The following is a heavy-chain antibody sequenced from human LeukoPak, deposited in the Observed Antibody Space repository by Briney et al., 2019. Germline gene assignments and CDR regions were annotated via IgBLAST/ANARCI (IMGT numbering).Heavy chain of an antibody. Sequence: GGSLRLSCAASGFTFSSYSMSWVRQAPGKGLEWVSSISSSSSYIYYADSVKGRFTISRDNAKNSLYLQMNSLRAEDTAVYYCAREAIYCSSTSCSPSWGQGTLVTVSS. CDR1: GFTFSSYS. CDR2: ISSSSSYI. J-gene: IGHJ4*02. V-gene: IGHV3-21*01. D-gene: IGHD2-2*01. CDR3: AREAIYCSSTSCSPS.